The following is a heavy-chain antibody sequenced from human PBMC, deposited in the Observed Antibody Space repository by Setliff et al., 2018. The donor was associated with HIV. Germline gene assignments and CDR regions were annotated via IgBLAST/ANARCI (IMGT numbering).Heavy chain of an antibody. Sequence: ASVKVSCKASAPFTNVDIHWLRRATGQGLEWMGWMNPNSGVSGYGQKFQGRVTMTRDTSISTAYMELSSLTSEDTAVYYCARGQYGDELFDYWGQGTLVTVSS. CDR2: MNPNSGVS. D-gene: IGHD4-17*01. CDR1: APFTNVD. V-gene: IGHV1-8*01. J-gene: IGHJ4*02. CDR3: ARGQYGDELFDY.